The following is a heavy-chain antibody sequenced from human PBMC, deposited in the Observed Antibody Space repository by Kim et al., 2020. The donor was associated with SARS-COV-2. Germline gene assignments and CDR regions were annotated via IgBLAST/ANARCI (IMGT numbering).Heavy chain of an antibody. J-gene: IGHJ3*02. D-gene: IGHD3-22*01. Sequence: GGSLRLSCVASGFTLSSHWMSWVRQAPGKGLEWVANIKQDGSVQNYVDSVRGRFTISRDNTKNSLYLQMNSLRAEDTAVYYCARGDRSKFDALDIWGQGT. CDR3: ARGDRSKFDALDI. CDR1: GFTLSSHW. CDR2: IKQDGSVQ. V-gene: IGHV3-7*04.